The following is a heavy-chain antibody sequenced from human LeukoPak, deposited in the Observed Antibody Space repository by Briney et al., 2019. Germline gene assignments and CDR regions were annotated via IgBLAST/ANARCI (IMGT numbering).Heavy chain of an antibody. V-gene: IGHV4-59*01. CDR3: ARGRRWLQFLFDY. J-gene: IGHJ4*02. CDR2: IFYSGST. D-gene: IGHD5-24*01. CDR1: GGSMRSSC. Sequence: PSETLSLTCTVSGGSMRSSCWSWIRQPPGKGLEWIGSIFYSGSTNYNPSLKSRVTISVDTSKNQFSLKLTSVTAADTAVYYCARGRRWLQFLFDYWGQGTLVTVSS.